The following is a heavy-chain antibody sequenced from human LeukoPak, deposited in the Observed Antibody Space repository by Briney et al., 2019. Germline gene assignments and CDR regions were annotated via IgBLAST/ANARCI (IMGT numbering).Heavy chain of an antibody. CDR2: ISGSGGST. CDR1: GFTFSSYA. Sequence: PGGSLRPSCAASGFTFSSYAMSWVRQAPGKGLEWVSAISGSGGSTYYADSVKGRFTISRDNSKNTLYLQMNSLRAEDTAVYYCAKSHITMIVVVSDAFDIWGQGTMVTVSS. J-gene: IGHJ3*02. D-gene: IGHD3-22*01. V-gene: IGHV3-23*01. CDR3: AKSHITMIVVVSDAFDI.